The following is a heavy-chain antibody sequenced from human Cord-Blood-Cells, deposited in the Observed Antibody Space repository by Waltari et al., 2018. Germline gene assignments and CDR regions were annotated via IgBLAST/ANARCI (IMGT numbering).Heavy chain of an antibody. J-gene: IGHJ4*02. Sequence: QVQLQESGPGLVKPSGTLSLTCAVSGGSISSSNWWSWVRQPPGKGLEWIGEIYHSGSTNHHPSLKSRVTISVDKSKNQFSLKLSSVTAADTAVYYCACRSYYYDSSGYYYYFDYWGQGTLVTVSS. CDR1: GGSISSSNW. D-gene: IGHD3-22*01. CDR2: IYHSGST. CDR3: ACRSYYYDSSGYYYYFDY. V-gene: IGHV4-4*02.